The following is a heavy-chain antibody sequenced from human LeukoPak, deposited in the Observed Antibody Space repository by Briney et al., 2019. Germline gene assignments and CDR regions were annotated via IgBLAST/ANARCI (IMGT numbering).Heavy chain of an antibody. J-gene: IGHJ4*02. CDR2: INPNSGGT. CDR1: GYTFTGYY. V-gene: IGHV1-2*02. CDR3: ARVGCSSTSCSTDY. Sequence: ASVKVSCKASGYTFTGYYMHWVGQAPGQGLGWMGWINPNSGGTNYAQKFQGRVTMTRDTSISTAYMELSRLRSDDTAVYYCARVGCSSTSCSTDYWGQGSLVTVYS. D-gene: IGHD2-2*01.